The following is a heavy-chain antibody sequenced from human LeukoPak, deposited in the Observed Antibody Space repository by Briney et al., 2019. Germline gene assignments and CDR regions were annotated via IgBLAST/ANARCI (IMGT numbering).Heavy chain of an antibody. CDR1: GGSFSGYY. D-gene: IGHD2-2*01. Sequence: PSETLSLTCAVYGGSFSGYYWSWIRQPPGQGLEWIGETSHSGSTYYNPSLESRVTISVDTTKKQFSLKLTSVTAADTAVYFCARKYCSTTSCSYAFDFWGQGTMVAVSS. V-gene: IGHV4-34*01. J-gene: IGHJ3*01. CDR2: TSHSGST. CDR3: ARKYCSTTSCSYAFDF.